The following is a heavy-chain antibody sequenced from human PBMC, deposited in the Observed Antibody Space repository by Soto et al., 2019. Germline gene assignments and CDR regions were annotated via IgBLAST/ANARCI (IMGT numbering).Heavy chain of an antibody. Sequence: EVQLVESGGDLVQPGGYLILSCVASGFIFSNYWRHWVRQAPGKGLVWVSRISGYGSHTHYADSVSGRFTISRDNTKNTLYLQMNSLRADDTAVYYCAIDHYGGNTDYRGQGTLVTVSS. D-gene: IGHD4-17*01. CDR1: GFIFSNYW. V-gene: IGHV3-74*01. J-gene: IGHJ4*02. CDR2: ISGYGSHT. CDR3: AIDHYGGNTDY.